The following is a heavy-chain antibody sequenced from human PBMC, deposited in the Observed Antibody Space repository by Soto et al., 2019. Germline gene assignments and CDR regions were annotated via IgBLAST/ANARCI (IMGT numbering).Heavy chain of an antibody. CDR2: ISYDGSNK. J-gene: IGHJ4*02. V-gene: IGHV3-30*18. D-gene: IGHD5-12*01. CDR1: GFTFSSYG. CDR3: AKDRGYSGYDSLDY. Sequence: GGSLRLSCAASGFTFSSYGMHWVRQAPGKGLEWVAVISYDGSNKYYADSVKGRFTISRDNSKNTLYLQMNSLRAEDTAVYYCAKDRGYSGYDSLDYWGQGTLVTVSS.